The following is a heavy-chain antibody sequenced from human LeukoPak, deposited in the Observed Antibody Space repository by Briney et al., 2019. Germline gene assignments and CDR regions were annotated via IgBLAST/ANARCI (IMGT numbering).Heavy chain of an antibody. D-gene: IGHD4-17*01. CDR2: IKQDGGQI. CDR3: ARLGARQMLEY. J-gene: IGHJ4*02. Sequence: SGGSLRLSCAPSEFTFSSYWMSWVRQAPGKGLEWVANIKQDGGQIYYLESVKGRFTVSRDNAKNSLYLQMNSLRAEDTAVYYCARLGARQMLEYWGQGTLVTVSS. CDR1: EFTFSSYW. V-gene: IGHV3-7*01.